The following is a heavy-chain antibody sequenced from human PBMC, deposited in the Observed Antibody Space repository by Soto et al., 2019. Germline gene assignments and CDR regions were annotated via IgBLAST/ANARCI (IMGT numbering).Heavy chain of an antibody. V-gene: IGHV1-46*01. Sequence: QVQLVESGGGVVQPGRSLRLSCAASGFTFSSYAMHWVRQAPGQGLEWMGIIDPSGGSTSYAQKFQGRVTMTRDTSTSTVYMELSSLRSEDTAVYYCATTDRRQAFDPWGQGTLVIVSS. J-gene: IGHJ5*02. CDR1: GFTFSSYA. CDR3: ATTDRRQAFDP. CDR2: IDPSGGST.